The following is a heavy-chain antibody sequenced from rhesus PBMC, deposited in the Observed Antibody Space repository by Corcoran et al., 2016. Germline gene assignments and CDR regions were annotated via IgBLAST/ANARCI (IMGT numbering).Heavy chain of an antibody. Sequence: QVQLQESGPGVVKPSETLSLTCAVSGGSISDSYRWSWIRQPPGKGLEWIGYIYGSSTSTNYNHSLKSRVIISKDTSKNQFALKLSSVTAADTAVYYCARELYYYSGSYYYFDYWGQGVLVTVSS. V-gene: IGHV4S10*01. CDR2: IYGSSTST. D-gene: IGHD3-16*01. CDR1: GGSISDSYR. CDR3: ARELYYYSGSYYYFDY. J-gene: IGHJ4*01.